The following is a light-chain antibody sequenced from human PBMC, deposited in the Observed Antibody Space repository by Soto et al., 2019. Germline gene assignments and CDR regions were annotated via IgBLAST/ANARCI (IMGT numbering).Light chain of an antibody. Sequence: EIVLTQSPATLSLSPGERATLSCRASQSVSSYLAWYQQKPGQAPRLLIYDASNRATGIPARFSGSGSGTDFTLTISSLQSEDFALYYCQQYNTWPPYTFGQGTKLEI. V-gene: IGKV3-11*01. J-gene: IGKJ2*01. CDR1: QSVSSY. CDR2: DAS. CDR3: QQYNTWPPYT.